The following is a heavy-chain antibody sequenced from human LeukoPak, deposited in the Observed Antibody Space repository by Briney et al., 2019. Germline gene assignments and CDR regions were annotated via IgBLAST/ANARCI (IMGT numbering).Heavy chain of an antibody. CDR1: GFTFSSYS. D-gene: IGHD4-23*01. CDR2: ISSSSSYI. J-gene: IGHJ6*02. Sequence: KPGGSLRLSCAASGFTFSSYSMNWVRQAPGKGLEWVSSISSSSSYIYYADSVRGRFTISRDNAKNSLYLQMNSLRAEDTAVYYCARDPHPFTVVTPSRYGMDVWGQGTTVTVSS. V-gene: IGHV3-21*01. CDR3: ARDPHPFTVVTPSRYGMDV.